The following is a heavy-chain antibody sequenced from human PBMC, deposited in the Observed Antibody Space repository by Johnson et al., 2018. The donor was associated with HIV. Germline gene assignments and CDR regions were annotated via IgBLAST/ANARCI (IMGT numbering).Heavy chain of an antibody. CDR3: ARGIAVSNWVDI. Sequence: VQLVESGGGVVQPGRSLRLSCAASGFTFSSYGMHWVRQAPAKGLEWVAFISYDGSNKYYADSVKGRFTISRDNSKNTLYLQMNSLRAEDTAVYYCARGIAVSNWVDIWGQGTMVTVSS. V-gene: IGHV3-30*03. D-gene: IGHD6-19*01. CDR2: ISYDGSNK. CDR1: GFTFSSYG. J-gene: IGHJ3*02.